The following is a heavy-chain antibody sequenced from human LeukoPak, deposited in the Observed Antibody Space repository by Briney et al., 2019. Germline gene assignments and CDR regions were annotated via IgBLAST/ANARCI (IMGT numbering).Heavy chain of an antibody. D-gene: IGHD2-15*01. CDR3: AKALHCSGGSCYFYGYYYYYGMDV. Sequence: GGSLRLSCAASGFTVSSNYMSWVRQAPGKGLEWVSVIYSGGSTYYADSVKGRFTISRDNSKNTLYLQMNSLRAEDTAVYYCAKALHCSGGSCYFYGYYYYYGMDVWGQGTTVTVSS. J-gene: IGHJ6*02. CDR2: IYSGGST. CDR1: GFTVSSNY. V-gene: IGHV3-53*01.